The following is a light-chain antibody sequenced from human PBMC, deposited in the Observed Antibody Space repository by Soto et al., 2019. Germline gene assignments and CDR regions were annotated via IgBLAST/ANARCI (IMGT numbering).Light chain of an antibody. J-gene: IGLJ3*02. CDR1: SSNIGGNP. V-gene: IGLV1-44*01. CDR2: SHN. Sequence: QSVLTQPPSASGTPGQRVTISCSGGSSNIGGNPVNWYQQLPGTAPQLLIYSHNQRPSGVPDRFSGSKSGTSASLAISGLQSEDEADYYCAAWDDSLSGVFGGGTKVTVL. CDR3: AAWDDSLSGV.